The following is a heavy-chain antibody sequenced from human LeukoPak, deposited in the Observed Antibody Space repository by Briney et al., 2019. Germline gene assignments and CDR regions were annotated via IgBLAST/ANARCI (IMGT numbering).Heavy chain of an antibody. J-gene: IGHJ5*02. CDR2: INPNSGGT. Sequence: ASVKVSCKASGYTFTGYYMHWVRQAPGQGLEWMGWINPNSGGTNYAQKFQGRVTMTRDTSISTAYMELSRLRSDDTAVYYCARGNYCSSTSCYIRRFDPWGQGTLVTV. CDR1: GYTFTGYY. V-gene: IGHV1-2*02. CDR3: ARGNYCSSTSCYIRRFDP. D-gene: IGHD2-2*02.